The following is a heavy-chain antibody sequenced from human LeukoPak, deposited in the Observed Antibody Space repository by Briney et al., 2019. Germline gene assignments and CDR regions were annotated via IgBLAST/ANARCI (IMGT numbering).Heavy chain of an antibody. CDR1: GYTFTGYY. V-gene: IGHV1-2*02. D-gene: IGHD3-16*02. Sequence: GASVKVSCKASGYTFTGYYMHWVRQAPGQGLEWMGWINPNSGGTNYAQKFQGRVTMTRDTSISTAYMELSRLRSDDTAVYYCARDPVRGYSYGYSPIMITFGGVIADYGMDVWGQGTTVTVSS. CDR3: ARDPVRGYSYGYSPIMITFGGVIADYGMDV. J-gene: IGHJ6*02. CDR2: INPNSGGT.